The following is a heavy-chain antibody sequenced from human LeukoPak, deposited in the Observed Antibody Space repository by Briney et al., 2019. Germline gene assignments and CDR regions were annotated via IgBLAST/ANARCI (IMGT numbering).Heavy chain of an antibody. CDR1: GGSISSSNW. CDR2: IYHTGST. Sequence: PSETLSLTCTVSGGSISSSNWWSWVRQPPGKGLEWIGEIYHTGSTNYNPSLKSRVTISVDKSKNQFSLKLSSVTAADTAVYYCARKDFGGARAVDYWGQGTLVTVSS. D-gene: IGHD3-16*01. V-gene: IGHV4-4*02. CDR3: ARKDFGGARAVDY. J-gene: IGHJ4*02.